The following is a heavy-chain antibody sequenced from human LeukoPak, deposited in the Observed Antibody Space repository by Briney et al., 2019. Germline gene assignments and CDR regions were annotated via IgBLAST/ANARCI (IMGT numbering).Heavy chain of an antibody. CDR1: GFTFDTYA. V-gene: IGHV3-21*01. D-gene: IGHD2-15*01. CDR2: ISSGGTYI. CDR3: ARDRPTGRSRGVVVQ. Sequence: GASLRLSCAASGFTFDTYAMTWVRQAPGKGLEWVSSISSGGTYIYYAESVRGRSTISRENTKNSLYLQLSTLRVENTAVYYCARDRPTGRSRGVVVQWGQGTLVTVSS. J-gene: IGHJ4*02.